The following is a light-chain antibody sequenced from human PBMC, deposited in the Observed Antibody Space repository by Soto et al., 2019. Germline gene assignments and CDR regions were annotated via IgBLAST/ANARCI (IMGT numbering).Light chain of an antibody. J-gene: IGKJ4*01. CDR2: DAS. CDR1: QSVSGY. Sequence: EIVLTQSPASLCLSPGERATVSYRASQSVSGYLAWYQQKPGQAPRLLMYDASNRATGIPARFSGSGSGTDLTLTISSLEPEDFAVYYCQQRSNWPSTFGGGTKVEIK. V-gene: IGKV3-11*01. CDR3: QQRSNWPST.